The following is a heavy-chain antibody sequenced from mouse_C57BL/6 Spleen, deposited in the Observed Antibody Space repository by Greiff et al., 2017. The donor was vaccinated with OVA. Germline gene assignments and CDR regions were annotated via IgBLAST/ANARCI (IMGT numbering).Heavy chain of an antibody. CDR3: ARSGYYGSSYPYYAMDY. D-gene: IGHD1-1*01. J-gene: IGHJ4*01. Sequence: QVQLKESGAELAKPGASVKLSCKASGYTFTSYWMHWVKQRPGQGLEWIGYINPSSGYTKYNQKFKDKATLTADKSSGTAYMQLSSLTYEDSAVYYCARSGYYGSSYPYYAMDYWGQGTSVTVSS. CDR1: GYTFTSYW. V-gene: IGHV1-7*01. CDR2: INPSSGYT.